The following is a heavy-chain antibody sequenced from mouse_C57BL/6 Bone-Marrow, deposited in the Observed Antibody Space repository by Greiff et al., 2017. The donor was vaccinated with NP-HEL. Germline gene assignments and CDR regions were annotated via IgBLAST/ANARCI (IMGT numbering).Heavy chain of an antibody. CDR1: GFTFSSYT. V-gene: IGHV5-9*01. CDR2: ISGGGGNT. D-gene: IGHD1-1*01. J-gene: IGHJ2*01. Sequence: EVMLVESGGGLVKPGGSLKLSCAASGFTFSSYTMSWVRQTPEKRLEWVATISGGGGNTYYPDSVKGRFTISRDNAKNTLYLQMSSLRSEDTALYYCATITTVVATNFDYWGQGTTLTVSS. CDR3: ATITTVVATNFDY.